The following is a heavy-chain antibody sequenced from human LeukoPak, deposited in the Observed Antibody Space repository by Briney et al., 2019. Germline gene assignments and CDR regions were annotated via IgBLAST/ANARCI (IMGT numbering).Heavy chain of an antibody. V-gene: IGHV5-51*01. Sequence: GESLKISCKGSGYSFSGYWIAWVRQMPGKGLEWMGIIHPGNSETTYNPSFRGQVTMSADKSISTAYLQWSSLEASDTAMYYCARRLSSIAASAASDYWGQGTLVTVSS. CDR2: IHPGNSET. D-gene: IGHD6-6*01. CDR3: ARRLSSIAASAASDY. CDR1: GYSFSGYW. J-gene: IGHJ4*02.